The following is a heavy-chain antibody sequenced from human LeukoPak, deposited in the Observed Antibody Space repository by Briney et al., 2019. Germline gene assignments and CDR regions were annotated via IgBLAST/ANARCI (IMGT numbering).Heavy chain of an antibody. CDR2: IDTDGSFT. Sequence: GGSLRLSCAASGFTFSSYWMHWVLQAPGKGLVWVSRIDTDGSFTSYADSVRGRFTISRDNAKNTLYLQMSSLRAEDTAVYYCAKRPRDEGNYFDYWGQGTLVTVSS. J-gene: IGHJ4*02. CDR1: GFTFSSYW. CDR3: AKRPRDEGNYFDY. D-gene: IGHD2-21*02. V-gene: IGHV3-74*01.